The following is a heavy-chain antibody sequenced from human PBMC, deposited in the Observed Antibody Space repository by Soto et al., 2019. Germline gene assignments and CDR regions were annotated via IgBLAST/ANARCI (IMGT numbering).Heavy chain of an antibody. CDR1: RESVKSSY. V-gene: IGHV4-34*01. Sequence: PAWTLALARAACRESVKSSYVDGFRQPTGKGLEWIGEINHTGGTHYNPSLKSRVTMSVDTSKNQFSLRLSSVTAADTAIYYCATRITVFGLLIPPFDPWGQATQVTVSS. D-gene: IGHD3-3*01. CDR2: INHTGGT. J-gene: IGHJ5*02. CDR3: ATRITVFGLLIPPFDP.